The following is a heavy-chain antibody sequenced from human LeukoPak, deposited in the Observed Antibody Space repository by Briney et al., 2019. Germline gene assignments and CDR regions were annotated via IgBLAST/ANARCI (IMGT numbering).Heavy chain of an antibody. CDR2: IYTSGST. D-gene: IGHD2/OR15-2a*01. Sequence: PSETLSLTCAVYGGSFSGYYWSWIRQPPGKGLEWIGRIYTSGSTNYNPSLKSRVTISVDTSKNQFSLKLSSVTAADTAVYYCARGGRSPFRDAFDIWGQGTMVTVSS. CDR3: ARGGRSPFRDAFDI. V-gene: IGHV4-4*08. CDR1: GGSFSGYY. J-gene: IGHJ3*02.